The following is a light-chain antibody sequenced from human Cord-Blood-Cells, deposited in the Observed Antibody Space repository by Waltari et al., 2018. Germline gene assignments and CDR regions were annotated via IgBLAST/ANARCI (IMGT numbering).Light chain of an antibody. CDR3: LCYYGGPWV. V-gene: IGLV7-43*01. J-gene: IGLJ3*02. CDR1: SRAVTSCYY. CDR2: STS. Sequence: QTVVTPEPSLPVSPGGTVALTCPLSSRAVTSCYYQKWFQQKPKQAQRTLIYSTSNQHSGPPALFSGSLRESKSVLIRSGVQHDDADEYYCLCYYGGPWVFGGGTKLTVL.